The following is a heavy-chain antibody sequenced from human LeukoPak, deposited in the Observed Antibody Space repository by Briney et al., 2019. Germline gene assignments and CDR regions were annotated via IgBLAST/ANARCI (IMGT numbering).Heavy chain of an antibody. Sequence: NPSETLSLTCTVSGGSISSGGYYWSWIRQHPGKGLEWIGYIYYSGSTYYNPSLKSRVTISVDTSKNQFSLKLSSVTAADTAVYYCASSSSGYMGVYYFDYWGQGTLVTVSS. J-gene: IGHJ4*02. V-gene: IGHV4-31*03. CDR1: GGSISSGGYY. D-gene: IGHD3-22*01. CDR2: IYYSGST. CDR3: ASSSSGYMGVYYFDY.